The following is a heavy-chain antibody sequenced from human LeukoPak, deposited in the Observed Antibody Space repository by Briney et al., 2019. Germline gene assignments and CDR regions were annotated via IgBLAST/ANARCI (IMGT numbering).Heavy chain of an antibody. Sequence: PSETLSLTCTVSGGSISSYYWSWIRQPPGEGLEWIGYIYYSGSTNYNPSLKSRVTISVDTSKNQFSLKLSPVTAADTAVYYCARGRRSMDVWGQGTTVTVSS. CDR1: GGSISSYY. CDR2: IYYSGST. V-gene: IGHV4-59*01. J-gene: IGHJ6*02. CDR3: ARGRRSMDV.